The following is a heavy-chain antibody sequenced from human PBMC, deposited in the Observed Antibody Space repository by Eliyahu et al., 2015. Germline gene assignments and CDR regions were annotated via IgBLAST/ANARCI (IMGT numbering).Heavy chain of an antibody. CDR2: IYHSGST. V-gene: IGHV4-38-2*02. CDR3: ARADEGLPDAFDI. J-gene: IGHJ3*02. Sequence: QVQLQESGPGLVKPSETLSLTXTXSGYSISSGYYWGWIRQPPGKGLEWIGSIYHSGSTYYNPSLKSRVTISVDTSKNQFSLKLSSVTAADTAVYYCARADEGLPDAFDIWGQGTMVTVSS. D-gene: IGHD4-11*01. CDR1: GYSISSGYY.